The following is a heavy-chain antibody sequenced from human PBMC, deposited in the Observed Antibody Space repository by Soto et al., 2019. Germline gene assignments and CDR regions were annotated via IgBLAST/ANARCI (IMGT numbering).Heavy chain of an antibody. CDR1: GLXFSFYV. CDR3: AKDLRFLEWLPYGMDV. D-gene: IGHD3-3*01. V-gene: IGHV3-30*18. CDR2: ISFDGNSK. J-gene: IGHJ6*02. Sequence: PGGSLRLSCAASGLXFSFYVMHWVRKAPGKGLEWVGVISFDGNSKFYADSVRGRFSFSRDNSKNTLYLQVNSLRAEDTAVYYCAKDLRFLEWLPYGMDVWGQGTTVTVSS.